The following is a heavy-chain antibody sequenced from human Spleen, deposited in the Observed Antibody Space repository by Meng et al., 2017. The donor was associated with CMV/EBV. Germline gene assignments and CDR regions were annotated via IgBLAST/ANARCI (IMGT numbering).Heavy chain of an antibody. J-gene: IGHJ5*02. CDR1: NSAA. D-gene: IGHD3-22*01. CDR3: ASSKDYYDRRGLRWGWFDP. CDR2: TYYRSKWYN. V-gene: IGHV6-1*01. Sequence: NSAAWNWIRQSPSRCLEWLRRTYYRSKWYNDYAVSVKSRIAINPDTSKNQFSLQLNSVTPEDTAVYYCASSKDYYDRRGLRWGWFDPLGQGTLVTVSS.